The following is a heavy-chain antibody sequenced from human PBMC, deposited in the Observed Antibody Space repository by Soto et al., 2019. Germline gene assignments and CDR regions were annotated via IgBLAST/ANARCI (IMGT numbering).Heavy chain of an antibody. CDR1: GYTFTSYD. CDR2: MNPNSGNT. V-gene: IGHV1-8*01. Sequence: QVQLVQSGAEVMKPGASVRVSCKASGYTFTSYDINWVRQATGQGLEWMGWMNPNSGNTGSAQKFQGRVTMTRNTSIRTAYMELSSLRSEDTAVYYCARGRGYCSGGSCPYYFDYWGQGTLVPVSS. D-gene: IGHD2-15*01. J-gene: IGHJ4*02. CDR3: ARGRGYCSGGSCPYYFDY.